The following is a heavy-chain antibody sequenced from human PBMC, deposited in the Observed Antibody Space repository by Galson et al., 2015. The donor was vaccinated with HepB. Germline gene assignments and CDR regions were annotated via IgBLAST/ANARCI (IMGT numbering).Heavy chain of an antibody. CDR2: IRYDGSIK. V-gene: IGHV3-30*02. J-gene: IGHJ4*02. CDR3: ARNTPSSGYHGLHY. D-gene: IGHD5-12*01. CDR1: GFTFSNYG. Sequence: SLRLSCAASGFTFSNYGMHWVRQAPGKGLEWAAYIRYDGSIKYYADSVKGRFTISRDSSKNTLYLQMNSLRAEDTAVYYCARNTPSSGYHGLHYGGQGTLVTVSS.